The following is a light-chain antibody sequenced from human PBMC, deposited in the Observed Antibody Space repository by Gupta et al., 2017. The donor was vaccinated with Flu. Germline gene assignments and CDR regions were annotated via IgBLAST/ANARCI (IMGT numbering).Light chain of an antibody. Sequence: DIQMTQSPSSLSASVGDRVTITCRASQSISTYLNWYQQKLGKAPKVLISAASTLQSAVPSRFSGSGSGTDFTLTIRHLQPEDFASYYCQQSDSTPYTFGQGTKLEMK. V-gene: IGKV1-39*01. CDR2: AAS. CDR1: QSISTY. J-gene: IGKJ2*01. CDR3: QQSDSTPYT.